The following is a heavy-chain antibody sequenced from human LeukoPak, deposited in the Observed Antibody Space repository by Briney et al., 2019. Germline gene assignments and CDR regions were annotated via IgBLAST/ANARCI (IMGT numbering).Heavy chain of an antibody. CDR1: GFTFSSYS. V-gene: IGHV3-48*04. J-gene: IGHJ3*02. CDR2: ISSSSSTI. CDR3: ARDLGGVGAFDI. Sequence: PGGPLRLSCAASGFTFSSYSMNWVRQAPGKGLEWVSYISSSSSTIYYADSVKGRFTISRDNAKNSLYLHMNSLRAEDTAVYYCARDLGGVGAFDIWGQGTMVTVSS. D-gene: IGHD2-8*01.